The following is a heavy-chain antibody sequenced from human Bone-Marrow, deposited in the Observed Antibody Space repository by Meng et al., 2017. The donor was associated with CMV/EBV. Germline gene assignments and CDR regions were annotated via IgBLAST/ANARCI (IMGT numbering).Heavy chain of an antibody. D-gene: IGHD2-2*02. CDR1: GGSISSYY. Sequence: SETLSLTCTVPGGSISSYYWSWIRQPPGKGLEWIGYIYYSVSTNYNPSLKSRVTISVDTSKNQFSLKLSSVTAADTAVYYCARTYCSSTSCYRGYFQHWGQGTLVTVSS. CDR2: IYYSVST. V-gene: IGHV4-59*01. CDR3: ARTYCSSTSCYRGYFQH. J-gene: IGHJ1*01.